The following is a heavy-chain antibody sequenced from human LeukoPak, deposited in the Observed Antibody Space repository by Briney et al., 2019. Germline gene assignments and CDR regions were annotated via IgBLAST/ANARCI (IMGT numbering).Heavy chain of an antibody. V-gene: IGHV3-20*01. D-gene: IGHD3-22*01. CDR3: ARARNSYYYDSTRGSWFDP. CDR1: GFTFDDYG. CDR2: INWNGGST. J-gene: IGHJ6*04. Sequence: GGSLRLSCAASGFTFDDYGMSWVRQAPGKGLEWVSGINWNGGSTGYADSVKGRFTISRDNAKNSLYLQMNSLRAEDTALYHCARARNSYYYDSTRGSWFDPWGKGTTVTVSS.